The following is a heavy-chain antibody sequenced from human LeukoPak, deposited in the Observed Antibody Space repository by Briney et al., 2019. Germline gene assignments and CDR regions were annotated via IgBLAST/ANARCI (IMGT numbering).Heavy chain of an antibody. CDR2: MSPNSGNT. V-gene: IGHV1-8*01. CDR3: ARGSGYYYDPWGKDFDY. Sequence: GASVKVSCKASGYTFTSYDINWVRQATGQGLEWMGWMSPNSGNTGYAQKFQGRVTMTRNTSISTAYMELSSLRSEDTAVYYCARGSGYYYDPWGKDFDYWGQGTLVTVSS. CDR1: GYTFTSYD. D-gene: IGHD3-22*01. J-gene: IGHJ4*02.